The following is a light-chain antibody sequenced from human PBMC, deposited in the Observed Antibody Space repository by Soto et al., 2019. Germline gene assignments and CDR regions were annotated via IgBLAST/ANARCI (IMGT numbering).Light chain of an antibody. CDR3: QQYGSSPIT. CDR2: GAS. J-gene: IGKJ5*01. CDR1: QTVSSNF. Sequence: IVLTQSPGTLSLSPGERATLSCRTSQTVSSNFLAWYQQKPGQAPSLLIYGASSRATGIPDRFSGSGSGTDFTLTISRLEPEDFALYYCQQYGSSPITFGQGTRVEIK. V-gene: IGKV3-20*01.